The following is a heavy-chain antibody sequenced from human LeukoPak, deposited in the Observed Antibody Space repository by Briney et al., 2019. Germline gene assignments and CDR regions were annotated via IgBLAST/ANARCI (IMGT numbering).Heavy chain of an antibody. Sequence: SETLSLTCTVSGVSISIYYWSWVRQPPGEGLEWIGYIYNSGSTNYNPSLRSRATISADTSKNQFSLKLSSVTAADTAVYYCVRDRELNYWGQGTLVTVSS. CDR1: GVSISIYY. CDR3: VRDRELNY. V-gene: IGHV4-59*01. D-gene: IGHD1-26*01. CDR2: IYNSGST. J-gene: IGHJ4*02.